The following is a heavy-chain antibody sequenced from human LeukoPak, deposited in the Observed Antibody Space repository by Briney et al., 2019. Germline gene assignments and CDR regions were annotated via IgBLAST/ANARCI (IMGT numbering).Heavy chain of an antibody. D-gene: IGHD4-17*01. J-gene: IGHJ4*02. CDR3: ARDEGDHGYYFDY. Sequence: PGGSLRLSCAASGFTFSSYAMHWVRQAPGKGLEWVAVISYDGSNKYYADSVKGRFTISRDNSKNTLYLQMNSLRAEDTAVYYCARDEGDHGYYFDYWGQGTLVTVSS. CDR1: GFTFSSYA. CDR2: ISYDGSNK. V-gene: IGHV3-30-3*01.